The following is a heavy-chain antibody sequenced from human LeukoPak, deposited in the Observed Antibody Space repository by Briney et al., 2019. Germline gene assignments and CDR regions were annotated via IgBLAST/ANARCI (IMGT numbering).Heavy chain of an antibody. CDR3: ARWSGSYSYYFDY. Sequence: PSETLSLTCTVSGGSISSYYWSWIRQPPGKGLEWIGYIYCSGSTNYNPSLKSRVTISVDTSKNQFSLKLSSVTAADTAVYYCARWSGSYSYYFDYWGQGTLVTVSS. V-gene: IGHV4-59*01. CDR2: IYCSGST. J-gene: IGHJ4*02. CDR1: GGSISSYY. D-gene: IGHD1-26*01.